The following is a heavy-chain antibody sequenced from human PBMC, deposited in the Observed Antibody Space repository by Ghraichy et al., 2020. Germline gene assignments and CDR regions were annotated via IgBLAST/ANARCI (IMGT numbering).Heavy chain of an antibody. J-gene: IGHJ6*02. V-gene: IGHV4-34*01. Sequence: SETLSLTCAVYGGSFSGYYWSWIRQPPGKGLEWIGEINHSGSTNYNPSLKSRVTISVDTSKNQFSLKLSSVTAADTAVYYCARVVVLMVYDHRYYYYGMDVWGQGTTVTVSS. CDR2: INHSGST. CDR1: GGSFSGYY. CDR3: ARVVVLMVYDHRYYYYGMDV. D-gene: IGHD2-8*01.